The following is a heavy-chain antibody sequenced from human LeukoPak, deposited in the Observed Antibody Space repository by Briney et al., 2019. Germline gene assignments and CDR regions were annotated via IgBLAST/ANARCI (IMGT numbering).Heavy chain of an antibody. Sequence: ASVKVSCKASGYAFSNYYIHWLRQAPRQGLEWMGIVNPKTATTTHAQKFRDRLTMTSDASTSAVYMELSSLRSEDTAMYYCVTEGYCTSDNCYVHWGQGTLVTVSS. J-gene: IGHJ5*02. V-gene: IGHV1-46*01. CDR3: VTEGYCTSDNCYVH. CDR1: GYAFSNYY. CDR2: VNPKTATT. D-gene: IGHD2-8*02.